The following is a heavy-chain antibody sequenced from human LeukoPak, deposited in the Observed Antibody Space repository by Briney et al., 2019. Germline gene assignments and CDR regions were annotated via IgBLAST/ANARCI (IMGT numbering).Heavy chain of an antibody. V-gene: IGHV3-15*01. CDR3: TTGGLCHSGRVF. CDR2: IKTKTDGGTT. CDR1: GFTFSSAW. J-gene: IGHJ4*02. Sequence: GGSLRLSCAASGFTFSSAWMSWVRQAPGKGLEWVGRIKTKTDGGTTAFAAPVKGRFTMSRDDSKNTLYLHMNSLKTQHTAMYFCTTGGLCHSGRVFWGQGTLVTVS. D-gene: IGHD2-2*01.